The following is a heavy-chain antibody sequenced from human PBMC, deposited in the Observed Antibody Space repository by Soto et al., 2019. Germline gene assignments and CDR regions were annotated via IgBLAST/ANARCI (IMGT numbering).Heavy chain of an antibody. V-gene: IGHV3-7*01. J-gene: IGHJ4*02. Sequence: EVQLVESGGGLVQPGGSLRLSCAASRFTFSTFWMTWVRQAPGKGLEWVANIKQDGSEKYYVDSVKGRFTISRDNAKNSVYLQMNSLRAEDTAVYYCVREEINCGGDCFSLWGQGTLVSVSS. CDR1: RFTFSTFW. D-gene: IGHD2-21*02. CDR3: VREEINCGGDCFSL. CDR2: IKQDGSEK.